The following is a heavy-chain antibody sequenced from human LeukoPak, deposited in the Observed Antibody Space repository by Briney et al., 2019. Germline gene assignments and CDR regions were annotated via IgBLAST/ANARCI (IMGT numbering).Heavy chain of an antibody. J-gene: IGHJ4*02. D-gene: IGHD3-22*01. Sequence: GSLRLSCAVCGLTFNNYAMNCVRQARGKGLEWVSASSGRGGGTYYNDPVKDRFTISRDNSRNTLFLQMNSLRADDTAVYYCARDNSGYAEFDYWGQGTLVAVSS. CDR2: SSGRGGGT. CDR1: GLTFNNYA. CDR3: ARDNSGYAEFDY. V-gene: IGHV3-23*01.